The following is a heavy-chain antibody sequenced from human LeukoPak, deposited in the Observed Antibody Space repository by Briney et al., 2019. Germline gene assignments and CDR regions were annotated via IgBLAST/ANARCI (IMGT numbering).Heavy chain of an antibody. CDR3: ARVERGYSGYDYYYYYYMDV. V-gene: IGHV4-59*01. J-gene: IGHJ6*03. CDR1: GGSISSYY. CDR2: IYYSGST. D-gene: IGHD5-12*01. Sequence: SETLSLTCTVSGGSISSYYWSWIRQPPGKGLEWIGYIYYSGSTNYNPSLKSRVTISVDTSKNQFSLKLSSVTAADTAVYYCARVERGYSGYDYYYYYYMDVWGKGTTVTVSS.